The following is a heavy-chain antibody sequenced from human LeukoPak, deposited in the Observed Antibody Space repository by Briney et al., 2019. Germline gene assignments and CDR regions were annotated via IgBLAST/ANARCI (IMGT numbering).Heavy chain of an antibody. CDR2: IYSSGST. J-gene: IGHJ4*02. CDR1: GFIVSSNY. CDR3: ARLAVAYFDS. D-gene: IGHD5-12*01. V-gene: IGHV3-66*04. Sequence: PGGSLRLSCAASGFIVSSNYMGWVRQAPGKGLEWVSVIYSSGSTYYPDSVKGRFTISRDDSKNTPYLQMNSLRAEDTAVYYCARLAVAYFDSWGQGTLVTVSS.